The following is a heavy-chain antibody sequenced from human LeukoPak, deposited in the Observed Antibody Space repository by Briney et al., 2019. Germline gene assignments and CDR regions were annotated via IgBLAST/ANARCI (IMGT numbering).Heavy chain of an antibody. CDR1: GGTFSSYA. D-gene: IGHD3-10*01. Sequence: SVKVSCKASGGTFSSYAISWVRQAPGQGLEWMGGIIPIFGTANYAQKFQGRVTITADESTSTAYMELSRLRSDDTAVYYCARDMIRGVILRRALEYWGQGTLVTVSS. J-gene: IGHJ4*02. CDR3: ARDMIRGVILRRALEY. V-gene: IGHV1-69*13. CDR2: IIPIFGTA.